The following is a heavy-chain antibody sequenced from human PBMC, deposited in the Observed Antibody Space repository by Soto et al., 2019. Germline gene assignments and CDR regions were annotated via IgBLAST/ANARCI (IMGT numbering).Heavy chain of an antibody. CDR3: AAPRDEYGSGVSWFTYGMDI. V-gene: IGHV3-23*01. Sequence: GSLRLSCLASGFTFSDYAMTWVRHVPGRGLEWVASLDGAGGSTYADSVRGRFTISRDNSQNTLFLQMKRLTVDDTAIYYCAAPRDEYGSGVSWFTYGMDIWGQGTTVTAP. J-gene: IGHJ6*02. CDR2: LDGAGGST. CDR1: GFTFSDYA. D-gene: IGHD3-10*01.